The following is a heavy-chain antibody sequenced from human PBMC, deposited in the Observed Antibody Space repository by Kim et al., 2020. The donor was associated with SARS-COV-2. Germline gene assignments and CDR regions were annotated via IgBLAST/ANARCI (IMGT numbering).Heavy chain of an antibody. Sequence: GGSLRLSCAASGYTFGDYAMHWVRQAPGKGLEWVSSISWNSGTKDHADSVKGRFAISRDNSKYSFYLQMNSLRPEDTAFYYCAKANSHWFFDLWGQGTLVTVSS. V-gene: IGHV3-9*01. CDR1: GYTFGDYA. CDR3: AKANSHWFFDL. CDR2: ISWNSGTK. D-gene: IGHD3-9*01. J-gene: IGHJ4*02.